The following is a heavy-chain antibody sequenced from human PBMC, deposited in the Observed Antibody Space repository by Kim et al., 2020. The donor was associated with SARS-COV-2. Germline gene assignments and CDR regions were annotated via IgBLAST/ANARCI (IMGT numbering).Heavy chain of an antibody. J-gene: IGHJ4*02. D-gene: IGHD3-22*01. V-gene: IGHV3-23*01. Sequence: GRFTISRDNSKNTLYLQMNSLRAEDTAVYYCAKPLPHYYDSSGYGRWDGYWGQGTLVTVSS. CDR3: AKPLPHYYDSSGYGRWDGY.